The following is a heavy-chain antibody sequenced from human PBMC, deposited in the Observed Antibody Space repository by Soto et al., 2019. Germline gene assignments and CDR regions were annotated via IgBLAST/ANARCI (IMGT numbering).Heavy chain of an antibody. V-gene: IGHV4-30-2*01. Sequence: SETLSLTCAVSGGSISSGGYSWSWIRQPPGKGLEWIGYMYHSGSTYYNPSLKSRVTISIDRSKNQFSLKLSSVTAADTAVYYCATRPPGLWRGVFDYWGQGILVTVSS. CDR1: GGSISSGGYS. J-gene: IGHJ4*02. D-gene: IGHD2-21*01. CDR3: ATRPPGLWRGVFDY. CDR2: MYHSGST.